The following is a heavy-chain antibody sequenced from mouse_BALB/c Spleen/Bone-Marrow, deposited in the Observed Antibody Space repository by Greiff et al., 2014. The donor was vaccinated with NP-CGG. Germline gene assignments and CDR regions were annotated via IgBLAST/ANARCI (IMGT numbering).Heavy chain of an antibody. V-gene: IGHV5-2*01. D-gene: IGHD2-4*01. CDR2: INSDGGST. CDR3: ARRGDYDWFAY. J-gene: IGHJ3*01. CDR1: EYEFPSHD. Sequence: EVKLVESGGGLVQPGESLKLSCESNEYEFPSHDMSWVRKTPEKRLELVAAINSDGGSTYYPDTMERRFIISRDNTKKTLYLQMSSLRSEDPALFYCARRGDYDWFAYWGQGTQVTVSA.